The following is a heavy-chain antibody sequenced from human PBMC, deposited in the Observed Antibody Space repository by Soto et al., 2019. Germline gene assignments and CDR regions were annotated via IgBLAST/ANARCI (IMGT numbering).Heavy chain of an antibody. CDR3: ARDRGDYIWGSYRPLDY. CDR2: IIPILGIA. CDR1: GGTFSSYT. J-gene: IGHJ4*02. Sequence: SVKVSCKASGGTFSSYTISWVRQAPGQGLEWMGRIIPILGIANYAQKFQGRVTITADKSTSTAYMELSSLRSEDTAVYYCARDRGDYIWGSYRPLDYWGQGTLVTVSS. D-gene: IGHD3-16*02. V-gene: IGHV1-69*04.